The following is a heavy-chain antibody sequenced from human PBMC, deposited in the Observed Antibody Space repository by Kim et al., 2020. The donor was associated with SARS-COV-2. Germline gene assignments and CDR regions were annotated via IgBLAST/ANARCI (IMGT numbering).Heavy chain of an antibody. Sequence: VGSLRLSCAASGFTFSSYAMSWVRQAPGKGLEWVSAISGSGGSTYYADSVKGRFTISRDNSKNTLYLQMNSLRAEDTAVYYCAKASQISYSSGWYVKYYYYGMDVWGQGTTVTVSS. J-gene: IGHJ6*02. CDR2: ISGSGGST. CDR3: AKASQISYSSGWYVKYYYYGMDV. CDR1: GFTFSSYA. D-gene: IGHD6-19*01. V-gene: IGHV3-23*01.